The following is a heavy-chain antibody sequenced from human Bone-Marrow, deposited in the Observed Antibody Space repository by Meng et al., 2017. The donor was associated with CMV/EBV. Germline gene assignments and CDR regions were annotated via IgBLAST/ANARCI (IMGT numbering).Heavy chain of an antibody. CDR1: GYTFTSSV. D-gene: IGHD6-13*01. V-gene: IGHV1-3*01. J-gene: IGHJ4*02. CDR2: IIVGNGNT. CDR3: ARRIAAAGLDY. Sequence: SCKSSGYTFTSSVLYWVRQAPRQRLEWMGWIIVGNGNTKYSQKFQGRVTITRDTSASTAYMELSSLRSEDTAVYYCARRIAAAGLDYWGQGTLVTVSS.